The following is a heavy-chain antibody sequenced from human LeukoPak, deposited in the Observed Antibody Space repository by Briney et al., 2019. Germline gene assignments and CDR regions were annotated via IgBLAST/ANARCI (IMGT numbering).Heavy chain of an antibody. CDR1: GITLSNYG. CDR3: AKRGVVIRVILVGFHKEAYYFDS. CDR2: ISDTGGRT. D-gene: IGHD3-22*01. Sequence: GGSLRLSCAVSGITLSNYGMTWVRQAPGKGLEWVAGISDTGGRTNCADSMKGRFTISRDNPKNTLYLQMNSLRAEDTAVYFCAKRGVVIRVILVGFHKEAYYFDSWGQGALVTVSS. J-gene: IGHJ4*02. V-gene: IGHV3-23*01.